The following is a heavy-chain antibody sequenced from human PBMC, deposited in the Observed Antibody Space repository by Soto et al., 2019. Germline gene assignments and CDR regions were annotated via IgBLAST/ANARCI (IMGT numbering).Heavy chain of an antibody. CDR3: ARDIFSPGVVTYYYYYGMDV. V-gene: IGHV4-30-4*01. D-gene: IGHD3-22*01. J-gene: IGHJ6*02. Sequence: PSETLSLTCTVSGGSISSGDYYWSWIRQPPGKGLEWIGYIYYSGSTYYNPSLKSRVTISVDTSKNQFSLKLSSVTAADTAVYYFARDIFSPGVVTYYYYYGMDVWGQGTTVTVSS. CDR1: GGSISSGDYY. CDR2: IYYSGST.